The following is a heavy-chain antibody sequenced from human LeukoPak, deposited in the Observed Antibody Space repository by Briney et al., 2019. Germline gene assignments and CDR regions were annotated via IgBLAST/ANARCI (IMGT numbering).Heavy chain of an antibody. CDR2: INPSGGST. D-gene: IGHD3-22*01. CDR3: ARLRAPLTENNYYDSSGPNWFDP. Sequence: ASVKVSCKASGYTFTSYYMHWERQAPGQGLEWMGIINPSGGSTSYAQKFHARVTITRDTSTTTLYMELSSLRSEDTAVSYCARLRAPLTENNYYDSSGPNWFDPWGQGTLVTVSS. V-gene: IGHV1-46*01. CDR1: GYTFTSYY. J-gene: IGHJ5*02.